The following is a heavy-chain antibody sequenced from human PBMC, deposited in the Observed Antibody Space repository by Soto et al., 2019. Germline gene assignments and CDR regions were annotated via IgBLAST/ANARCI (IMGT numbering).Heavy chain of an antibody. V-gene: IGHV1-69*01. CDR1: GGSFSNYA. Sequence: QVHLVQSGAEVKKPGSSVKVSCKAFGGSFSNYAFSWVRQAPGQGLEWMGDIIPVFGRANYAQKFQGRVTITADVSTTTAYMELSSLRSDDTAVYFCARTEQLVLPFYLDYWGQGTLVIVSS. J-gene: IGHJ4*02. CDR2: IIPVFGRA. D-gene: IGHD6-6*01. CDR3: ARTEQLVLPFYLDY.